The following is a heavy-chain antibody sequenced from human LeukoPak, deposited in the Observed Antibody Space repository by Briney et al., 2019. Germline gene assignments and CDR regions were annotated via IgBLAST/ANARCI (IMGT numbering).Heavy chain of an antibody. V-gene: IGHV3-21*01. CDR2: VSRRSRHV. CDR3: VRDLLGSGSTTAYLYH. Sequence: GGSLRLSCAASRFTFSDYRMNWLRQAPGKGLELVSSVSRRSRHVYYAGSVKGRFTISRDDARNSLYLQMNSLRAEDMAVYFCVRDLLGSGSTTAYLYHWGQGTLVTVSS. J-gene: IGHJ1*01. CDR1: RFTFSDYR. D-gene: IGHD3-10*01.